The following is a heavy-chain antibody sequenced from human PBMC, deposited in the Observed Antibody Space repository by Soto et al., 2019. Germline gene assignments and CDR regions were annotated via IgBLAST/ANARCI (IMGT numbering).Heavy chain of an antibody. J-gene: IGHJ3*02. V-gene: IGHV3-72*01. CDR1: GFTFSDHY. CDR2: TRNKVNTYTT. Sequence: EVQLVESGGNLVQPGGSLRLSCAVSGFTFSDHYMDWVRQAPGKGLEWVARTRNKVNTYTTEYAASVKGRFTISRDDSKNSRYLQMNSLKIEDTAVYYCASVTVVDCSAGCFASDIWGQGTMVTVSS. CDR3: ASVTVVDCSAGCFASDI. D-gene: IGHD2-15*01.